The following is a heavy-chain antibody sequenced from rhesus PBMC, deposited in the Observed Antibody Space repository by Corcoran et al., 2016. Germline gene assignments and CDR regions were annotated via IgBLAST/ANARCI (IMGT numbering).Heavy chain of an antibody. CDR2: IYWDDDK. CDR3: ARSLGVYGLDS. J-gene: IGHJ6*01. D-gene: IGHD3-34*01. V-gene: IGHV2-174*01. Sequence: QVTLKESGPALVKPTQTLTLTCTFSGFSISTSGMGVGWIRPPPGKALEWLALIYWDDDKYYSTYLKSRLPLSKDTSKNQVGLTMTNMDPVDTATYYCARSLGVYGLDSWGQGVVVTVSS. CDR1: GFSISTSGMG.